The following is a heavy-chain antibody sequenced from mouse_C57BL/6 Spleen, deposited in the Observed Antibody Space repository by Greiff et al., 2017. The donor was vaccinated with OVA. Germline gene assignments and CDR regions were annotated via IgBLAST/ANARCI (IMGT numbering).Heavy chain of an antibody. V-gene: IGHV1-85*01. J-gene: IGHJ3*01. CDR2: IYPRDGST. D-gene: IGHD1-1*01. CDR1: GYTFTSYD. CDR3: SSSGLITTVVATESWFAY. Sequence: VKLMESGPELVKPGASVKLSCKASGYTFTSYDINWVKQRPGQGLEWIGWIYPRDGSTKYNEKFKGKATLTVDTSSSTAYMELHSLTSEYSAVYFCSSSGLITTVVATESWFAYWGQGTLVTVSA.